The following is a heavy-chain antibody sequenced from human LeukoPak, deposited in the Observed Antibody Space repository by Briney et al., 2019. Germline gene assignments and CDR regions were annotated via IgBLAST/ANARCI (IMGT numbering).Heavy chain of an antibody. D-gene: IGHD5-18*01. CDR1: GGSFSGYY. J-gene: IGHJ6*02. Sequence: SETLSPTCAVYGGSFSGYYWGWIRQPPGKGLEWIGEINHSGSTNYNPSLKSRVTISVDTSKNQFSLKLSSVTAADTAVYYCARSLQRGYSSYYYYYYYGMDVWGQGTTVTVSS. CDR2: INHSGST. CDR3: ARSLQRGYSSYYYYYYYGMDV. V-gene: IGHV4-34*01.